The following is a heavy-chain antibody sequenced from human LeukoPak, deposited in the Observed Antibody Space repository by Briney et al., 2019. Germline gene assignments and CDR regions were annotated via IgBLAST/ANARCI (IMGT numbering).Heavy chain of an antibody. Sequence: GSSVNVSCKASGGTFSSYTISWVRQAPGQGLEWMGRIIPILGIANYAQKFQGRVTITADKSTSTAYMELSSLRSEDTAVYYCAREDPQSRAFDIWGQGTMVTVSS. J-gene: IGHJ3*02. CDR1: GGTFSSYT. V-gene: IGHV1-69*04. CDR3: AREDPQSRAFDI. CDR2: IIPILGIA.